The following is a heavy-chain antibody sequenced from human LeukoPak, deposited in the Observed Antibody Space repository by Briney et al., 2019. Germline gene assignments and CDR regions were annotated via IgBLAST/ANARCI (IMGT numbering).Heavy chain of an antibody. V-gene: IGHV3-9*01. D-gene: IGHD6-6*01. Sequence: PGRSLRLSCAASGFTFDDYAMHWVRHAPVKGLEWVSGISWNSGSIGYADSVKGRFTISRDNAKNSLYLQMNSLRAEDTALYYCAKGYGGIAARPTDYWGQGTLVTVSS. CDR2: ISWNSGSI. J-gene: IGHJ4*02. CDR1: GFTFDDYA. CDR3: AKGYGGIAARPTDY.